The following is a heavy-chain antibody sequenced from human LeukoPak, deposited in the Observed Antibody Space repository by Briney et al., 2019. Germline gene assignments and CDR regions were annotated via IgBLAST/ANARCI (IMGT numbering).Heavy chain of an antibody. CDR1: GNYW. D-gene: IGHD3-16*01. CDR3: VRGVGGSSYLDY. CDR2: IKTDGSWT. Sequence: GGSLRLSCAASGNYWMHWVRQVPGKGLVWVSRIKTDGSWTNDADSVKGRFTISRDNAENTLYLQMNSLRVEDTAVYYCVRGVGGSSYLDYWGQGALVTVSS. J-gene: IGHJ4*02. V-gene: IGHV3-74*01.